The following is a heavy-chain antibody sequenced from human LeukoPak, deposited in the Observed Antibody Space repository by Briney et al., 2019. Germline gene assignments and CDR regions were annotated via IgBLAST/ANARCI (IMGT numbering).Heavy chain of an antibody. J-gene: IGHJ3*02. CDR2: IHHDGSNK. D-gene: IGHD2-15*01. V-gene: IGHV3-30*02. Sequence: PGGSLRLSCAASGFTFSSYGMHWVRQAPGKGLDWVAFIHHDGSNKYYADSVRGRFTISRDNSKNTLYLQMNSLRPEDMALYYCAKETIYCSGGSCYHDAFDIWGQGTMVTVSS. CDR3: AKETIYCSGGSCYHDAFDI. CDR1: GFTFSSYG.